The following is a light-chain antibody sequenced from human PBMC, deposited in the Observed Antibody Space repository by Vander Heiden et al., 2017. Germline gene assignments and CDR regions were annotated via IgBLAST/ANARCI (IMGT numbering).Light chain of an antibody. Sequence: QSVLTQPPSASATPGQRVPIPCSGSSSTIGSNTVNWYQQLPGTAPKLLIYSNNQRPSGVPDRFSGSKSGTSASLAISGLQSEDEADYYCAAWDDSLNGHVVFGGGTKLTVL. J-gene: IGLJ2*01. CDR2: SNN. V-gene: IGLV1-44*01. CDR3: AAWDDSLNGHVV. CDR1: SSTIGSNT.